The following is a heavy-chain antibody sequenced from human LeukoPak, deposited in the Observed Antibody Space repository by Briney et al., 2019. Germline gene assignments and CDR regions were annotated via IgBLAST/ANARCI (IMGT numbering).Heavy chain of an antibody. Sequence: PGGSLRLSCAASGFTFNSDNMHWVRQAPGKGLEWVAVISSDGSNNCYADSVKGRFTISRDNSRNTLYLQMNGLIAEDTAVYYCAKDRSSTWSFDYWGQGTLVTVSS. CDR2: ISSDGSNN. CDR1: GFTFNSDN. J-gene: IGHJ4*02. V-gene: IGHV3-30*18. CDR3: AKDRSSTWSFDY. D-gene: IGHD6-13*01.